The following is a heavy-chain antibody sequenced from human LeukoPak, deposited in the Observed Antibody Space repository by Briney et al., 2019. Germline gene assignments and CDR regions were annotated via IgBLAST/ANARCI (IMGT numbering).Heavy chain of an antibody. CDR3: VSLGPHVLRYFDWLLDDAFDI. V-gene: IGHV3-48*01. CDR1: GFTFSSYS. CDR2: ISSSSSTI. D-gene: IGHD3-9*01. Sequence: GGSLRLSCAASGFTFSSYSMNWVRQAPGKGLEWVSYISSSSSTIYYADSVKGRFTISRDNAKNSLYLQMNSLRAEDTAVYYCVSLGPHVLRYFDWLLDDAFDIWGQGTMVTVSS. J-gene: IGHJ3*02.